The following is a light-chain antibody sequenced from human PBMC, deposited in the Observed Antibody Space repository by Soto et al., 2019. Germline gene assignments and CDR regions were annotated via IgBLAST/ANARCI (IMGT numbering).Light chain of an antibody. J-gene: IGLJ2*01. CDR3: SSYTTSATLV. CDR2: EVR. CDR1: NRDVGSYNL. V-gene: IGLV2-14*01. Sequence: QSALTQPASVSGSPGQSITIACTGTNRDVGSYNLVSWYQQRPGEAPKLIISEVRNRPSGISYRFTGSKSGNTASLTISGLQAEDEADYYCSSYTTSATLVFGLGTKLTVL.